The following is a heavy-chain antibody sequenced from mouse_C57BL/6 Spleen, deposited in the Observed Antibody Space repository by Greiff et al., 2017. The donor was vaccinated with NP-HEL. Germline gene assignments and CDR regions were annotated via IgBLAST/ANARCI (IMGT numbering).Heavy chain of an antibody. J-gene: IGHJ2*01. CDR2: IDPENGDT. V-gene: IGHV14-4*01. D-gene: IGHD1-1*01. CDR1: GFNIKDDY. Sequence: EVQLQQSGAELVRPGASVKLSCTASGFNIKDDYMHWVKQRPGQGLEWIGWIDPENGDTEYASKFQGKATITADTSSNTAYLQLSSLTSEDTAVYYCTTHYGSPDYWGQGTTLTVSS. CDR3: TTHYGSPDY.